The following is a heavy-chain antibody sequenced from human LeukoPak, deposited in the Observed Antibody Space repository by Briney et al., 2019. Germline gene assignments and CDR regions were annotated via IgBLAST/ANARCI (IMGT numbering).Heavy chain of an antibody. V-gene: IGHV3-48*03. D-gene: IGHD2-15*01. Sequence: PGGSLRLSCAASGFTFSSYEMNWVRQAPGKGLEWVSYISNSGSTIYYADSVKGRFTISRDNAKNSLYLEMNSLRAEDTAVYYCARDVVLSGTDAFDIWGQGTRVTVSS. J-gene: IGHJ3*02. CDR2: ISNSGSTI. CDR1: GFTFSSYE. CDR3: ARDVVLSGTDAFDI.